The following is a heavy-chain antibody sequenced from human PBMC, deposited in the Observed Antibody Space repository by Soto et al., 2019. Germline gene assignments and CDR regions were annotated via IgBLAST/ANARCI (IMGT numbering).Heavy chain of an antibody. V-gene: IGHV4-4*02. J-gene: IGHJ4*02. Sequence: PSETLSLTCAVSGGSISSSNWWNWVRQPPGKGLEWIGEIYHGGSTNYNPSLKSRVTISVDRSKNQFSLRLSSVTAADTAVYYCARAGSNRASDYWGQGTLVTVSS. D-gene: IGHD3-10*01. CDR1: GGSISSSNW. CDR2: IYHGGST. CDR3: ARAGSNRASDY.